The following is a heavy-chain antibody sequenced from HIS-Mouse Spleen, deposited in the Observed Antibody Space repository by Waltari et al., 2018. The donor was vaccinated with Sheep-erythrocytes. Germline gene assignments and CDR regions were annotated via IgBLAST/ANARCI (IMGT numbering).Heavy chain of an antibody. CDR1: GFTFDAFA. V-gene: IGHV3-43D*03. Sequence: EVQLVESGGVVVQPGGSLRLSCAASGFTFDAFAIHWVRQAPGKGLEWVSLISWDGGSTYYADSVKGRFTISRDNSKNSLYLQMNSLRAEDTALYYCAKDKFVGYSGYYFDYWGQGTLVTVSS. CDR3: AKDKFVGYSGYYFDY. J-gene: IGHJ4*02. D-gene: IGHD5-12*01. CDR2: ISWDGGST.